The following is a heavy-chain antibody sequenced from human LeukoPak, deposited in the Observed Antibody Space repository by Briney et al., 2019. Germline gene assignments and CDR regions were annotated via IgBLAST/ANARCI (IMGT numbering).Heavy chain of an antibody. V-gene: IGHV3-48*03. D-gene: IGHD4-17*01. CDR3: ARAYLHDYGDYQWFDP. CDR2: ISSSGSTL. Sequence: PGGSLRLSCAASGFTFSSYEMNWVRQAPGKGLEWVSYISSSGSTLYYADSVKGRFTISRDNAKNSLYLQMNSLRAEDTAVYYCARAYLHDYGDYQWFDPWGQGTLVTVSS. CDR1: GFTFSSYE. J-gene: IGHJ5*02.